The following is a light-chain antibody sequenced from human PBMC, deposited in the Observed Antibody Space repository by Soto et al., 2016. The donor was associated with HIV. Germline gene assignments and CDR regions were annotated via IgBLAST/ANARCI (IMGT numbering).Light chain of an antibody. CDR1: ALPNQY. J-gene: IGLJ1*01. Sequence: SYELTQPPSVSVSPGQTATITCSGDALPNQYAYWYQQKPGQAPVLMIYKDTERPSGIPERFSASSSGTTFTLTISGARAEDEADYYCQSADSSGTYYVFGPGTKVTVL. CDR2: KDT. V-gene: IGLV3-25*03. CDR3: QSADSSGTYYV.